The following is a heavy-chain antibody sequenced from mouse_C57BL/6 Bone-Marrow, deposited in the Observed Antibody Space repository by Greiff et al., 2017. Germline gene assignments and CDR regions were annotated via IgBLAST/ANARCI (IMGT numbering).Heavy chain of an antibody. CDR2: INPSNGGT. D-gene: IGHD2-1*01. V-gene: IGHV1-53*01. CDR3: ARPIYYGNFLWYCDV. Sequence: QVQLQQPGTELVKPVASVKLSCKASGYTFTSYWMPWVKQRPGQGLEWIGNINPSNGGTNYNEKFKSKATLTVDKSSSTAYMQRSSLTSEDSAVYYWARPIYYGNFLWYCDVWGTGTTVTVSS. J-gene: IGHJ1*03. CDR1: GYTFTSYW.